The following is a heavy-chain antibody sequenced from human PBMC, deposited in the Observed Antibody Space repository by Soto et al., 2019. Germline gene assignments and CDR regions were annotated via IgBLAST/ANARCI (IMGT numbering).Heavy chain of an antibody. V-gene: IGHV3-7*01. CDR3: ARGGNDFAY. J-gene: IGHJ4*02. CDR1: GFTFSSYW. CDR2: INEDGSEK. Sequence: EVQLVESGGGLVQPGGSLRLSCAASGFTFSSYWMSWVRQAPGKGLEWVDNINEDGSEKQYVDSVKGRFTISRDNAKNSPYLQMNSLRVDDTAIYYCARGGNDFAYWGQGTLVTVSS.